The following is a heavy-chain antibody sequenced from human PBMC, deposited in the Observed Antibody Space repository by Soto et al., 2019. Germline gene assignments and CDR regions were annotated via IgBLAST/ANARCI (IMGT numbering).Heavy chain of an antibody. Sequence: GDSLKISCKGSGYSFTSYWISWVRQMPGKGLEWMGRIDPSDSYTNYSPSFQGHVTISADKSISTAYLQWSSLKASDTAMYYCARRSSTSCYTSCDYYYGMDVWGQGTTVTVSS. CDR3: ARRSSTSCYTSCDYYYGMDV. CDR2: IDPSDSYT. CDR1: GYSFTSYW. J-gene: IGHJ6*02. D-gene: IGHD2-2*02. V-gene: IGHV5-10-1*01.